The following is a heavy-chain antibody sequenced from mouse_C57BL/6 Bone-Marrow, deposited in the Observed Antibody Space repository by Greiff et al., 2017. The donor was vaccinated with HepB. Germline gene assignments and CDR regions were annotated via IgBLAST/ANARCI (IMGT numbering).Heavy chain of an antibody. D-gene: IGHD1-1*01. V-gene: IGHV5-12*01. CDR3: ATNYYGSSSYWYFHV. J-gene: IGHJ1*03. CDR2: ISNGGGST. Sequence: EVKLMESGGGLVQPGGSLKLSCAASGFTFSDYYMYWVRQTPEKRLEWVAYISNGGGSTYYPDTVKGRFTISRDNAKKTLYLQMSRLKSEDTAMYYCATNYYGSSSYWYFHVWGTGTTVTVSS. CDR1: GFTFSDYY.